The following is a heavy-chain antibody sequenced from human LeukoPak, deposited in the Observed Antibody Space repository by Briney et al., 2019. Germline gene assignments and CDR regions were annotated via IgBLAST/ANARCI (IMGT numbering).Heavy chain of an antibody. CDR3: ARHRGGVRPPDY. D-gene: IGHD3-10*01. CDR1: GYSFANYW. Sequence: GESLKISCKGSGYSFANYWIGWVRQMPGKGLEWMGIIYPLNSDTRYSPSFQGQVTISADKSISTAYLQWSSLKASDIAMYYCARHRGGVRPPDYWGQGTLVTVSS. V-gene: IGHV5-51*01. CDR2: IYPLNSDT. J-gene: IGHJ4*02.